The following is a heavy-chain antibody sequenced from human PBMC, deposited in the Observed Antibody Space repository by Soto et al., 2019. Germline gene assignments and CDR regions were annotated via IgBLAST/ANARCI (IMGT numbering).Heavy chain of an antibody. CDR3: ARVGVGSPWSQYSSSLGY. V-gene: IGHV4-34*01. CDR2: INHSGST. CDR1: GGSFSGYY. Sequence: QVQLQQWGAGLLKPSETLSLTCAVYGGSFSGYYWSWIHQPPGKGLEWIGEINHSGSTNYNPSLKSRVTISVDTSKNQFSLKLSFVTAADTAVYYCARVGVGSPWSQYSSSLGYWGQGTLVTVSS. J-gene: IGHJ4*02. D-gene: IGHD6-6*01.